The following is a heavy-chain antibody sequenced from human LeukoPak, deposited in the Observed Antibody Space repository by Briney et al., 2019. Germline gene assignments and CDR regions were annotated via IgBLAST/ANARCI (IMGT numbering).Heavy chain of an antibody. D-gene: IGHD3-22*01. CDR1: GGSFSGYY. CDR2: INHSGST. CDR3: ASTTYDYDTSGHYFLDY. Sequence: SETLSLTCAVYGGSFSGYYWSWIRQPPGKGLEWIGEINHSGSTNYNPSLKSRVTMSVDTSKNHFSLQLRSVTAADTAVYYCASTTYDYDTSGHYFLDYWGQGSLVTVSS. V-gene: IGHV4-34*01. J-gene: IGHJ4*02.